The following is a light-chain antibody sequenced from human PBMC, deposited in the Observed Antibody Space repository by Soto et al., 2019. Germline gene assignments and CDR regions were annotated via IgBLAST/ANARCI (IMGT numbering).Light chain of an antibody. CDR1: QSSLSSSNNKNY. J-gene: IGKJ1*01. V-gene: IGKV4-1*01. CDR2: WAT. Sequence: DIVLTQSPDSLAVSLGERATINCKSTQSSLSSSNNKNYLTWYQQKPGQPPKVLFSWATTRESGVPSRCSGSRYVRNFTLAISSLQAEEIAFDCCQPSYNSPPSFGDGPKIEIK. CDR3: QPSYNSPPS.